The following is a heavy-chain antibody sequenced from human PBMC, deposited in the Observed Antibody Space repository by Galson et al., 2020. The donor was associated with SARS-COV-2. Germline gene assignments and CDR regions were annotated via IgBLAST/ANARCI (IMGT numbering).Heavy chain of an antibody. V-gene: IGHV1-2*02. CDR1: GYTFTDYY. CDR3: ARLRYYDVLTGYIVYV. CDR2: TNPKSGGT. D-gene: IGHD3-9*01. Sequence: ASVKVSCKASGYTFTDYYIHWVRQAPGQGLEWMGWTNPKSGGTNYAQKFEGRVTMTRDTSITTAYMELSRLRADDTGVYYCARLRYYDVLTGYIVYVWGQGTMVTVSS. J-gene: IGHJ6*02.